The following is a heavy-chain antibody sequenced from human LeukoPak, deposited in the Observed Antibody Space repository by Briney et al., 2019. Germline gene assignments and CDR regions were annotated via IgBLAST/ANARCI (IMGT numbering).Heavy chain of an antibody. CDR1: GFTFSSYA. J-gene: IGHJ6*02. D-gene: IGHD3-9*01. V-gene: IGHV3-23*01. Sequence: GGSLRLSCAASGFTFSSYAMSWVRHAPGKGLEWVSAISGSGGSTYYADSVKGRFTISRDNSKNTLYLQMNSLRAEDTAVYFCETDSGIRYFDWFTYYYYGMDVWGQGTTVTVSS. CDR2: ISGSGGST. CDR3: ETDSGIRYFDWFTYYYYGMDV.